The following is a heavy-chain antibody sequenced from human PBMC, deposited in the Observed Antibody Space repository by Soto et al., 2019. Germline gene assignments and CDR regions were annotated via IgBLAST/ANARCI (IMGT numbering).Heavy chain of an antibody. D-gene: IGHD3-3*01. V-gene: IGHV4-31*03. CDR1: GGSITSGGYY. CDR2: IFYTGTT. J-gene: IGHJ5*02. CDR3: ARETTLFGVALQKGFDP. Sequence: SETLSLTCTLSGGSITSGGYYWNWIRQHPGKGLEWIGYIFYTGTTRYNSALQSRVSISVDSTKNHFSLKLTSVTAADTAVYYCARETTLFGVALQKGFDPWGPGTLV.